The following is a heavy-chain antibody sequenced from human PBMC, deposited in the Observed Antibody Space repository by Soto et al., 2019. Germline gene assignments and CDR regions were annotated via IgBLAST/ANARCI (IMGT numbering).Heavy chain of an antibody. V-gene: IGHV4-59*08. CDR1: GDSISSSY. CDR2: IYYSGFT. Sequence: PSETLSLTCTVSGDSISSSYWSWIRQSPGKGLEWIGYIYYSGFTRYNPSLKSRVSISVDTSKNQFSLKLTSVTAADTAVYYCTTQGFGGLHGLVDVWGQGTTVTVSS. J-gene: IGHJ6*02. CDR3: TTQGFGGLHGLVDV. D-gene: IGHD3-10*01.